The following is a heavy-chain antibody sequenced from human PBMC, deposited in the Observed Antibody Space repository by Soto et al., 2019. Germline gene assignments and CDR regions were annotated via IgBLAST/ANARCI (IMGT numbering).Heavy chain of an antibody. D-gene: IGHD3-10*01. J-gene: IGHJ4*02. V-gene: IGHV3-66*01. CDR3: ARGVRGQWLAVFDY. CDR1: GFTVSNNY. CDR2: IYTGGGT. Sequence: EVQLVESGGDLVQPGGALRLSCAASGFTVSNNYVTWVRQAPGKGLEWVSIIYTGGGTYYADSVKDRFTISRNNSKNTLYLQMNSLRAEDTAVYYCARGVRGQWLAVFDYWGQGTLVTVSS.